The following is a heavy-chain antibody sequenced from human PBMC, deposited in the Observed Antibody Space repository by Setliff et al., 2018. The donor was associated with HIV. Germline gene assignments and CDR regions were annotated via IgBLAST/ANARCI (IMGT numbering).Heavy chain of an antibody. Sequence: PSETLSLTCAVCGESFSGHHCSWIRQPPGKGLEWIGKINHSGSINYNPSLKSRVPISVDTFWGSVTAADTAVYYCARGVRGYGEIRYFFYYYYMDAWGKGTTVTVSS. CDR3: ARGVRGYGEIRYFFYYYYMDA. CDR2: INHSGSI. D-gene: IGHD3-9*01. CDR1: GESFSGHH. J-gene: IGHJ6*03. V-gene: IGHV4-34*01.